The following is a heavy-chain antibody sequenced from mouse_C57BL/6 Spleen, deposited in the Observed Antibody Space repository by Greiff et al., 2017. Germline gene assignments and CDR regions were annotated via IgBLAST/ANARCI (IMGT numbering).Heavy chain of an antibody. CDR1: GFSFNTYA. CDR3: VRQHDCVSYAMDY. Sequence: EVQLVESGGGLVQPKGSLKLSCAASGFSFNTYAMNWVRQAPGKGLEWVARIRSKSNNYATYYADSVKDRFTISRDDSESRLYLQMNNLRTEDTAMYYCVRQHDCVSYAMDYWGQGTSVTVSS. V-gene: IGHV10-1*01. CDR2: IRSKSNNYAT. J-gene: IGHJ4*01. D-gene: IGHD2-4*01.